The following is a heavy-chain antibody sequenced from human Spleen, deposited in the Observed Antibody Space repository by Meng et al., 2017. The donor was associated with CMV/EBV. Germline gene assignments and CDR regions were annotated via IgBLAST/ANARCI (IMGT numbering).Heavy chain of an antibody. CDR1: GYTFTTYY. J-gene: IGHJ5*02. CDR2: INPSGGST. V-gene: IGHV1-46*01. Sequence: ASVKVSCKASGYTFTTYYMHWVRQAPGQGLEWMGIINPSGGSTSYAQKFQGRLTMTRDTSTSTVYMELSSLRSEDTAVYYCARGFVVVPAAMNHWGQGTLVTVSS. D-gene: IGHD2-2*01. CDR3: ARGFVVVPAAMNH.